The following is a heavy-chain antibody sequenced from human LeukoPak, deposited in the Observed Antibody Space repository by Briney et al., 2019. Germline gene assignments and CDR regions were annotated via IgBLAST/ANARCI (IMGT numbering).Heavy chain of an antibody. CDR1: GFTFSSYS. V-gene: IGHV3-23*01. D-gene: IGHD3-16*01. CDR3: AKDLYLVSYDYVWGD. CDR2: ISGNGRYT. Sequence: GGSLRLSCAASGFTFSSYSMNWVRQAPGKGLEWVSSISGNGRYTYYADSVKGRFSISRDNSKNTLYLQMNSLRDDDTAVYYCAKDLYLVSYDYVWGDWGQGTLVTVSS. J-gene: IGHJ4*02.